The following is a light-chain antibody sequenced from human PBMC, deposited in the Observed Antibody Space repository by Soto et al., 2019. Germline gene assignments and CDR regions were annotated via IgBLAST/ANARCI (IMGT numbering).Light chain of an antibody. V-gene: IGKV1-39*01. CDR2: AAS. Sequence: DIQMTQSPSSLSASVGDRVSITCRASQSISRSLNWYQQSPGKAPKLLVYAASTLQSGVPSRFRGSGSGTDFTLTIDSLQPEDFATYYCQQYNNNSPFSFGPGTKVDIK. CDR3: QQYNNNSPFS. J-gene: IGKJ3*01. CDR1: QSISRS.